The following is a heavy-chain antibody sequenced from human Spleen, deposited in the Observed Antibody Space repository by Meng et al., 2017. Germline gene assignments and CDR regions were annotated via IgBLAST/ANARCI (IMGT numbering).Heavy chain of an antibody. V-gene: IGHV3-23*01. D-gene: IGHD4-17*01. J-gene: IGHJ4*02. CDR3: AKGYGDYDY. Sequence: GESLKISCAASGFTFDDYGMSWVRQAPGKGLEWVSAISGSGGSTYYADSVKGRFTISRDNSKNTLYLQMNSLQAEDTAVYYCAKGYGDYDYWGQGTLVTVSS. CDR2: ISGSGGST. CDR1: GFTFDDYG.